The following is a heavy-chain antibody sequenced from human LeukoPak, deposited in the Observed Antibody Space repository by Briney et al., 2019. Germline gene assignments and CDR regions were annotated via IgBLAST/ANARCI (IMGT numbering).Heavy chain of an antibody. D-gene: IGHD3/OR15-3a*01. J-gene: IGHJ5*02. CDR1: GFIFYNYA. CDR3: AKGAASGLVDWFDP. Sequence: GGSLRLSCAASGFIFYNYAMMWVRQAPGKGLEWVSSITGSGDGTFYADSVRGRFSISRDNSKDTLYLQIYSLRAEDTAVYYCAKGAASGLVDWFDPWGQGTLVTVSS. V-gene: IGHV3-23*01. CDR2: ITGSGDGT.